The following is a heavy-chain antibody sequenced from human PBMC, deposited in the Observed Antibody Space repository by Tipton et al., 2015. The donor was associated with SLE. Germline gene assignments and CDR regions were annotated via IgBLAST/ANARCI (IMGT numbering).Heavy chain of an antibody. J-gene: IGHJ5*02. CDR2: ISTSGST. CDR3: ARVVYSIFNWFDP. CDR1: SGSISSGNYY. V-gene: IGHV4-61*02. Sequence: LRLSCTVSSGSISSGNYYWNWIRQPAGKGLEWIGRISTSGSTNYNPSLKSRVTISIDTPKSQFSLKMNSVTAADTAVYYCARVVYSIFNWFDPWGQGTLVTVSS. D-gene: IGHD4-11*01.